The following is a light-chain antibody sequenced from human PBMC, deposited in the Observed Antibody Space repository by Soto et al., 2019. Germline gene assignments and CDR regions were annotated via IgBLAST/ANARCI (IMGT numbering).Light chain of an antibody. CDR1: QSVSSNY. CDR3: QEYGSSPRK. V-gene: IGKV3-20*01. CDR2: AAS. Sequence: EIVLTQSPGTLSLSPGERATLSCRASQSVSSNYLAWYQQKPGQAPRLLIYAASSRITGIPDRFSGSGSGTDFNFTISRLEPEDFAVYPCQEYGSSPRKFGQGTKVEIK. J-gene: IGKJ1*01.